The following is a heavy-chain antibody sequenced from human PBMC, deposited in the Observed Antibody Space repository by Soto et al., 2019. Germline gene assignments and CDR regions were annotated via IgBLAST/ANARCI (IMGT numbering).Heavy chain of an antibody. D-gene: IGHD6-19*01. CDR1: EYTFTSYL. V-gene: IGHV1-46*01. J-gene: IGHJ5*01. CDR2: IDPNDGDT. CDR3: AKDGDRLMAGRLRTDFNGFDS. Sequence: VQSGSQVKRPGASVKVSCRTSEYTFTSYLLHWVRQAPGQGLEWVGVIDPNDGDTNYAQMFTGSVAMTRETSTKTAYFELIGLTSGGPAVYFCAKDGDRLMAGRLRTDFNGFDSWGQGTLVSVSS.